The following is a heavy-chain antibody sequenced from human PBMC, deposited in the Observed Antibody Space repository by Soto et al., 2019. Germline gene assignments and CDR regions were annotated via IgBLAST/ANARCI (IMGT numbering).Heavy chain of an antibody. CDR2: IYHSGST. J-gene: IGHJ6*02. V-gene: IGHV4-4*02. Sequence: SETLSLTCAVSGGSISSSNWWSWVRQPPGKGREGSGEIYHSGSTNYNPSLKSRVTISVDKSKNQFSLKVGSVTAADTAVYYCARDQYYYESSGYGMDVLGQGTTVTVSS. CDR3: ARDQYYYESSGYGMDV. D-gene: IGHD3-22*01. CDR1: GGSISSSNW.